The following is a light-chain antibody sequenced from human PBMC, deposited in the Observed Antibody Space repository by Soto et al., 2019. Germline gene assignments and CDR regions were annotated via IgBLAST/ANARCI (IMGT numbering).Light chain of an antibody. V-gene: IGKV3-11*01. CDR2: DAS. CDR1: QSVSSD. Sequence: ETALTQSPATLSLSPGERATLSCRASQSVSSDLAWYQQKPGQAPRLLIYDASNRATGIPARFSGSGSGTDFTVTISSLEPEDFAVYYCQQRINWPPTFGGGTKVEIK. CDR3: QQRINWPPT. J-gene: IGKJ4*01.